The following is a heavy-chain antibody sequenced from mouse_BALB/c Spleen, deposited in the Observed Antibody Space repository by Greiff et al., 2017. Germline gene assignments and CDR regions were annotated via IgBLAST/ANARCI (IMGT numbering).Heavy chain of an antibody. CDR3: ARDPTGFAY. J-gene: IGHJ3*01. Sequence: EVKLMESGGGLVKPGGSLKLSCAASGFTFSDYYMYWVRQTPEKRLEWVATISDGGSYTYYPDSVKGRFTISRDNAKNNLYLQMSSLKSEDTAMYYCARDPTGFAYWGQGTLVTVSA. CDR2: ISDGGSYT. V-gene: IGHV5-4*02. D-gene: IGHD4-1*02. CDR1: GFTFSDYY.